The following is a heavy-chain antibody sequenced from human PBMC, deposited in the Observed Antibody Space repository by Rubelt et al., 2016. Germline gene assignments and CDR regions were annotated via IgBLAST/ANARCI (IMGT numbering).Heavy chain of an antibody. CDR2: INPSDGST. J-gene: IGHJ4*02. CDR1: GYTFTSYY. Sequence: QVQLVQSGAEVKKPGASVKVSCKASGYTFTSYYMHWVRQAPGQGLEWMGIINPSDGSTTYAQKFQGRVTMTRDTSTSTVYMDLSSLRCEDTAVYYCARVGFYYDSGSYVDWGQGTLVTVSS. V-gene: IGHV1-46*01. CDR3: ARVGFYYDSGSYVD. D-gene: IGHD3-10*01.